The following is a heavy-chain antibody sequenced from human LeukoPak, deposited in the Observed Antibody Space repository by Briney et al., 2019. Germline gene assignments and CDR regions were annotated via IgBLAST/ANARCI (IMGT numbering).Heavy chain of an antibody. CDR3: AKGGYDYGYYYYNYMDV. CDR1: GFSLSSYA. J-gene: IGHJ6*03. V-gene: IGHV3-23*01. CDR2: ISSTDAGT. D-gene: IGHD5-12*01. Sequence: GGSLRLSCAASGFSLSSYAMSWVRQAPGKGLEWVSAISSTDAGTYHADSVRGRFTISRDNSKNTLYLQMNSLRAEDTARYFCAKGGYDYGYYYYNYMDVWGKGTTVTISS.